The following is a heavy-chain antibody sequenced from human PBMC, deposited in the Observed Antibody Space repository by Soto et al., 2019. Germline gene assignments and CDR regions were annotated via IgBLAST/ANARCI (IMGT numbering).Heavy chain of an antibody. Sequence: GESLKISCKGSGCSFTSYWISWVRQAPGQGLEWMGWISAYNGNTNYAQKLQGRVTMTTDTSTSTAYMELRSLRSDDTAVYYCARGSGSNWFDPWGQGPLVTVSS. J-gene: IGHJ5*02. CDR2: ISAYNGNT. CDR3: ARGSGSNWFDP. CDR1: GCSFTSYW. D-gene: IGHD1-26*01. V-gene: IGHV1-18*04.